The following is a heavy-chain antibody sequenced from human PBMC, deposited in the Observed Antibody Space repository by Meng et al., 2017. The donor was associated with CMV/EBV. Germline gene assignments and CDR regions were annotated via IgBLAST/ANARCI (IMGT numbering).Heavy chain of an antibody. J-gene: IGHJ6*02. CDR3: ARGARITMIVGGSYYYYYGMDV. CDR1: GGTFSSYA. D-gene: IGHD3-22*01. Sequence: SVKVSCKASGGTFSSYAISWVRQAPGQGLEWMGGISPIFGTANYAQKFQGRVAITTDESTTTAYMELSSLRSEDTAVFYCARGARITMIVGGSYYYYYGMDVWGQGTTVTVSS. CDR2: ISPIFGTA. V-gene: IGHV1-69*05.